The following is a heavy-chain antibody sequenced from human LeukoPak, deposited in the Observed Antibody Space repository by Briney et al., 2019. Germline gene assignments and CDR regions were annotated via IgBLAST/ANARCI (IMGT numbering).Heavy chain of an antibody. J-gene: IGHJ3*02. CDR1: GGSISSYY. Sequence: PSETLSLTCTVSGGSISSYYWSWIRQPPGKGLEWIGYIYYTGSTNYNPSLKSRVTTSVDTSKNQFSLNLSSVTAADTAVYYCARLRSRGSSYFDIWGQGTMVTVSS. D-gene: IGHD1-26*01. V-gene: IGHV4-59*08. CDR3: ARLRSRGSSYFDI. CDR2: IYYTGST.